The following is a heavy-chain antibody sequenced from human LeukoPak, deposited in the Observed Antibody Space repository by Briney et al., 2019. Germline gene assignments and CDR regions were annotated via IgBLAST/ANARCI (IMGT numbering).Heavy chain of an antibody. V-gene: IGHV1-18*01. D-gene: IGHD6-19*01. CDR3: ARDREEQWLALDC. CDR2: ISAYNGNT. Sequence: ASVKVSCKASGYTFTSYGISWVRQAPGQGLECMGWISAYNGNTNYAQKLQGRVTMTTDTSTSTVYMELSSLRSEDTAVYYCARDREEQWLALDCWGQGTLVTVSS. J-gene: IGHJ4*02. CDR1: GYTFTSYG.